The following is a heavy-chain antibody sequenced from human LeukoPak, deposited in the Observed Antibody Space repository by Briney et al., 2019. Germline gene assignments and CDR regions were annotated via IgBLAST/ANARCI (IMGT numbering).Heavy chain of an antibody. D-gene: IGHD2-2*02. V-gene: IGHV1-69*05. CDR1: GGTFSSYA. J-gene: IGHJ4*02. Sequence: SVKVSCKASGGTFSSYAISWVRQAPGQGLEWMGGIIPIFGTANYAQKFQGRVTITTDESTSTAYMELSSLRSEDTAVYYCARDRGDCSSTSCYTNFDYWGQGTLVTVSS. CDR3: ARDRGDCSSTSCYTNFDY. CDR2: IIPIFGTA.